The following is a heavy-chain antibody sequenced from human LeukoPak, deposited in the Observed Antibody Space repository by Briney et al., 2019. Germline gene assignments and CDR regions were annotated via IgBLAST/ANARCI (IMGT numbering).Heavy chain of an antibody. CDR1: GFSSGGYA. J-gene: IGHJ4*02. Sequence: PGGSLRLSCAASGFSSGGYAMGWVRQVPGKGLEWVSTISGTDYNTYYADSVKGRFTISRDNSRNTLSLLMISLRAEDTAVYYCVARPPVIVAGPFDYWGQGTLVTVSS. CDR3: VARPPVIVAGPFDY. CDR2: ISGTDYNT. D-gene: IGHD5-12*01. V-gene: IGHV3-23*01.